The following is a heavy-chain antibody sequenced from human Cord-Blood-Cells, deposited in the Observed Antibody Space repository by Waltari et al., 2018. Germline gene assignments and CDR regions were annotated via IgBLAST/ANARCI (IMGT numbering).Heavy chain of an antibody. CDR2: FDPEDGET. CDR1: GYPLPELS. J-gene: IGHJ4*02. Sequence: QVQLVQSGAEVKKPGASVKVSCKVSGYPLPELSMHWVRQAPGKGLEWMGGFDPEDGETIYAQKFQGRVTMTEDTSTDTAYMELSSLRSEDTAVYYCATILYCSGGSCYSWTYWGQGTLVTVSS. V-gene: IGHV1-24*01. D-gene: IGHD2-15*01. CDR3: ATILYCSGGSCYSWTY.